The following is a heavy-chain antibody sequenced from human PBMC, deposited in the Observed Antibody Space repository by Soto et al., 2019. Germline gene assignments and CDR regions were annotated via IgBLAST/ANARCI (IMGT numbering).Heavy chain of an antibody. CDR1: GGTFSSYA. CDR2: IIPIFGTA. V-gene: IGHV1-69*13. D-gene: IGHD3-3*01. Sequence: SVKVSCKASGGTFSSYAISWVRQAPGQGLAWMGGIIPIFGTANYAQKFQGRVTITADESTSTAYMELSSLRSEDTAVYYCARSAKSTIFGVVISPYGMDVWGQGTTVTVSS. CDR3: ARSAKSTIFGVVISPYGMDV. J-gene: IGHJ6*02.